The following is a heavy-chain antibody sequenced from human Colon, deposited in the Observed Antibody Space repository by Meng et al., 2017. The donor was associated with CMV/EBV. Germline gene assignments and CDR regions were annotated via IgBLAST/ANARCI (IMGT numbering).Heavy chain of an antibody. CDR1: DFPLINDW. D-gene: IGHD3/OR15-3a*01. CDR2: IRSRTACGKT. CDR3: TTGWTQYFDF. Sequence: CVASDFPLINDWMNWVRQAPGKGLEWVARIRSRTACGKTEYHAAGKGRITGSRDDSKYTVYLHMNSLKIDDTAVYYCTTGWTQYFDFWGQGALVTVSS. J-gene: IGHJ4*02. V-gene: IGHV3-15*07.